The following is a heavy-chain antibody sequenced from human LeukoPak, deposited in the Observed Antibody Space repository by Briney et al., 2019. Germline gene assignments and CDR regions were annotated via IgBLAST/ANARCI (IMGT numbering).Heavy chain of an antibody. CDR1: GFTFSSYS. J-gene: IGHJ4*02. CDR2: ISSSSSYI. Sequence: GGSLRLSCAASGFTFSSYSMNWVRQAPGKGLEWVSSISSSSSYIYYADSVKGRYTISRDNAKNSLYLQMNSLRAEDTAVYYCASHSGSYKDYWGQGTLVTVSS. V-gene: IGHV3-21*01. D-gene: IGHD1-26*01. CDR3: ASHSGSYKDY.